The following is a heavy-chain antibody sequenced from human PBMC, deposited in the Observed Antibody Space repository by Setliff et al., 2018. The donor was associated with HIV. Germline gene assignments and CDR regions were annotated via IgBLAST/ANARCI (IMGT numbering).Heavy chain of an antibody. V-gene: IGHV4-61*05. CDR3: ARDPYCSGDGCFRYYQH. Sequence: SETLSLTCTVSGGSFRSSRYYWGWIRQHPGKGLEWIGYIYYSGSTNYNPSLKSRVKMSIDTSKNQFSLKLSSVTAADTAVYFCARDPYCSGDGCFRYYQHWGRGTLVTVSS. CDR1: GGSFRSSRYY. CDR2: IYYSGST. D-gene: IGHD2-15*01. J-gene: IGHJ1*01.